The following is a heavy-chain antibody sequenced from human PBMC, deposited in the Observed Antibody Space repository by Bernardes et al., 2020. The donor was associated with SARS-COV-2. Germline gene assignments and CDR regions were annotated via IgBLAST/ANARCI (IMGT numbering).Heavy chain of an antibody. V-gene: IGHV4-59*01. CDR1: GGSISSYY. D-gene: IGHD4-4*01. Sequence: SEPLSLTCTVSGGSISSYYWSWIRQPPGKGLEWIGYIYYSGSTNYNPSLKSRVTISVDTSKNQFSLKLSSVTAADTAVYYCARGRNDYIASYYYYGMDVWGQGTTVTVSS. J-gene: IGHJ6*02. CDR2: IYYSGST. CDR3: ARGRNDYIASYYYYGMDV.